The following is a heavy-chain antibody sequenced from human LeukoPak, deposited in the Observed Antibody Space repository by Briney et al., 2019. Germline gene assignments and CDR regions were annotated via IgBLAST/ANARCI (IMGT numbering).Heavy chain of an antibody. CDR2: INPSGGST. D-gene: IGHD3-10*01. CDR1: GYTFTSYG. J-gene: IGHJ5*02. Sequence: ASVKVSCKASGYTFTSYGFNWVRQAPGQGLEWVGIINPSGGSTSYAQEFQGRVTMTTDTSTNTVYMELSSLRSEDTAVYYCARDFLGGFRPSNWFDPWGQGTLVTVSS. CDR3: ARDFLGGFRPSNWFDP. V-gene: IGHV1-46*01.